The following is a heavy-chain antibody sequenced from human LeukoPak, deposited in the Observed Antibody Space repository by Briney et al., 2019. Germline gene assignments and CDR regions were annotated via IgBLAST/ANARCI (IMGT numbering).Heavy chain of an antibody. D-gene: IGHD2-21*02. V-gene: IGHV4-39*01. J-gene: IGHJ4*02. CDR2: IYYSGST. CDR1: GGSISSSSYY. CDR3: ARRDAMTASRTLDY. Sequence: SETLSLTCTVSGGSISSSSYYWGWIRQPPGKGLEWIGSIYYSGSTYYNPSLKSRVTISVDTSKNQFSLKLSSVTAADTAVYYCARRDAMTASRTLDYWGQGTLVTVSS.